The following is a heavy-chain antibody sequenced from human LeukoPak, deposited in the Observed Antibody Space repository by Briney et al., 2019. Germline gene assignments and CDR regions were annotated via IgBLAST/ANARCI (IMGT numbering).Heavy chain of an antibody. D-gene: IGHD1-1*01. CDR2: IYHSGST. J-gene: IGHJ5*02. CDR3: ARPVPSRLGWFDP. V-gene: IGHV4-4*02. Sequence: PSETLSLACAVSGGSISSSNWWSWVRQPPGKGLEWIGEIYHSGSTNYNPSLKSRVTISVDTSKNQFSLKLGSVTAADTAVYYCARPVPSRLGWFDPWGQGTLVTVSS. CDR1: GGSISSSNW.